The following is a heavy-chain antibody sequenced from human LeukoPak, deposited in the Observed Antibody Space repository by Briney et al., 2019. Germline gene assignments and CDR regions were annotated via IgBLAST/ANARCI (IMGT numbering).Heavy chain of an antibody. CDR2: FDPEDGET. Sequence: ASVKVSCKVPGYTLTELSMHWVRQAPGKGLEWMGGFDPEDGETIYAQKFQGRVTMTEDTSTDTAYMELSSLRSEDTAVYYCARDPNYYDSSGYETGYWGQGTLVTVSS. D-gene: IGHD3-22*01. J-gene: IGHJ4*02. CDR1: GYTLTELS. CDR3: ARDPNYYDSSGYETGY. V-gene: IGHV1-24*01.